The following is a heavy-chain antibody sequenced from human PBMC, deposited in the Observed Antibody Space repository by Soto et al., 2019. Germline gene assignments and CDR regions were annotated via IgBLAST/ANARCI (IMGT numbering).Heavy chain of an antibody. J-gene: IGHJ4*02. D-gene: IGHD1-1*01. Sequence: EVQLVESGGGLVQPGGSLRISCSASGFTFSSHWMHWVRQGPEKGLLWVSRINTDGSNTNYADSVKGRFTISRDNASNTLYLQMNSLRVEDTAVYYCARDLTWNQADYWGQGTLVTVSS. V-gene: IGHV3-74*01. CDR3: ARDLTWNQADY. CDR1: GFTFSSHW. CDR2: INTDGSNT.